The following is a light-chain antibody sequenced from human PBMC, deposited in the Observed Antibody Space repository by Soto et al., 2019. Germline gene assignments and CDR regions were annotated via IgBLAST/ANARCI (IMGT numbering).Light chain of an antibody. CDR2: GAS. CDR1: QSVSSTY. V-gene: IGKV3-20*01. CDR3: QQYSSSPPGT. Sequence: EVVLTQSPGTLSLSPGERATLSCRASQSVSSTYLAWYQQTPGQAPRLLIYGASSRATGIPDRFSGSGSGTDFTLTISRLEPEDFAVYYCQQYSSSPPGTFGQGTKVDIK. J-gene: IGKJ1*01.